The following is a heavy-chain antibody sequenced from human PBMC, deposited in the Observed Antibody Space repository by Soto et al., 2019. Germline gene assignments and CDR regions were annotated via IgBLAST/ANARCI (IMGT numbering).Heavy chain of an antibody. J-gene: IGHJ4*02. D-gene: IGHD1-26*01. CDR2: IDWDDTK. V-gene: IGHV2-70*01. CDR1: GFSLSTGGMC. Sequence: SGPTLVNPTQTLTLTCAFSGFSLSTGGMCVSRIRQPPGKALEWLALIDWDDTKYYSTSLKSRLTISKDTSKNQLALTMTNMGPVDTVTYYCARTLVGATHISHSYFDCWGQGTLVTVSS. CDR3: ARTLVGATHISHSYFDC.